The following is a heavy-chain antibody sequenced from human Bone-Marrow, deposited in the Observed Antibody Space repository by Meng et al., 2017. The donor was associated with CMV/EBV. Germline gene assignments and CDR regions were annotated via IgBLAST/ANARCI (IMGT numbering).Heavy chain of an antibody. D-gene: IGHD2-2*01. CDR2: ISGSGGSP. J-gene: IGHJ5*02. CDR1: GFTFSSYA. Sequence: LSLTCAASGFTFSSYAMSWVRQAPGKGLEWVSAISGSGGSPYYADSVKGRFTISRDNSKNTLYLQMNSLRAEDTDVYYCAKDLSVVPAAIGMNWFDPWGQGTLVTVSS. V-gene: IGHV3-23*01. CDR3: AKDLSVVPAAIGMNWFDP.